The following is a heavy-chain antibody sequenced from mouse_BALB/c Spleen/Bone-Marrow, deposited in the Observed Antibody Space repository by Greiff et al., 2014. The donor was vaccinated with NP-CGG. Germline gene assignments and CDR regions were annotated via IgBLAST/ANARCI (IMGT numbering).Heavy chain of an antibody. Sequence: EVQLVESGAELVKPGASVKLSCTASGFNIKDTYMHWVKQRPEQGLEWIGRIDPANGNTKYDPKLQGKATITADTSSNTAYLQLSSLTSEDSAVYYCARYPYGYTATFDYWGQGTTLTVSA. CDR3: ARYPYGYTATFDY. CDR2: IDPANGNT. J-gene: IGHJ2*01. D-gene: IGHD1-2*01. CDR1: GFNIKDTY. V-gene: IGHV14-3*02.